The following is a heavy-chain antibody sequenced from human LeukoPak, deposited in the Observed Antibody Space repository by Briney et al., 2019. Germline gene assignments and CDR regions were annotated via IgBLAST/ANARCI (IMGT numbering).Heavy chain of an antibody. D-gene: IGHD3-16*02. CDR1: GFTFSSYE. V-gene: IGHV3-48*03. J-gene: IGHJ4*02. CDR3: ATASERYDYVWGSYRPPEY. CDR2: ISSSGSTI. Sequence: PGGSLRLSCAASGFTFSSYEMNRVRQAPGKGLEWVSYISSSGSTIYYADSVKGRFTISRDNAKNSLYLQMNSLRAEDTAVYYCATASERYDYVWGSYRPPEYWGQGTLVTVSS.